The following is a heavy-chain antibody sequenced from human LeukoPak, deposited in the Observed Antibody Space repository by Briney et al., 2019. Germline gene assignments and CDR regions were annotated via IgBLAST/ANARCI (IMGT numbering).Heavy chain of an antibody. J-gene: IGHJ4*02. CDR2: IIPIFGTA. CDR1: GGTFSSYA. Sequence: SVKVSCKASGGTFSSYAISWVRQAPGQGLEWMGGIIPIFGTANYAQKFQGRVTITTDESTSTAYMELSSLRSEDTAVYYCASVVPGGSYPLPEDYWGQGTLVTVSS. D-gene: IGHD1-26*01. CDR3: ASVVPGGSYPLPEDY. V-gene: IGHV1-69*05.